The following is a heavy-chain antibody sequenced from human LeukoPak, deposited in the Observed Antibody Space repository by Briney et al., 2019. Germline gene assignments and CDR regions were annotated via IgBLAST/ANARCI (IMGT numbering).Heavy chain of an antibody. CDR2: IIPILGIA. Sequence: ASVKVSCKASGGTFSSYAISWVRQAPGQGLEWMGRIIPILGIANYAQKFQGRVTITADKSTSTAYMELRGLTSDDTAVYYCARILVGPTGHFDFWGQGTLVTVT. V-gene: IGHV1-69*04. CDR3: ARILVGPTGHFDF. D-gene: IGHD1-26*01. CDR1: GGTFSSYA. J-gene: IGHJ4*02.